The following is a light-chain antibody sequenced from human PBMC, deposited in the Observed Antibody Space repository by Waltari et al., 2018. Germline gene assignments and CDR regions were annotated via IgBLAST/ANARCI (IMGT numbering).Light chain of an antibody. CDR1: QSIDNY. J-gene: IGKJ4*01. V-gene: IGKV3-11*01. CDR3: QQRKRWLT. Sequence: DIVLTQSPATLSLSPGESATLSCRASQSIDNYLAWYQQRPGQAPRLLIYGASYRAAGIPSRFSGSGSGTDFTLTISSLEPEDVVVYYCQQRKRWLTFGGGTKVEIK. CDR2: GAS.